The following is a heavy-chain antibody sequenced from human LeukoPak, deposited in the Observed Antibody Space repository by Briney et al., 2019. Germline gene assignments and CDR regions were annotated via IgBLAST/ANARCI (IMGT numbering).Heavy chain of an antibody. CDR1: GGSISSSSYY. J-gene: IGHJ5*02. CDR3: ARHSPFFCSSTSCYDNWFDP. D-gene: IGHD2-2*01. V-gene: IGHV4-39*01. CDR2: IYYSGST. Sequence: SETLSLTCTVSGGSISSSSYYWGWTRQPPGKGLEWIGSIYYSGSTYYNPSLKSRVTISVDTSKNQFSLKLSSVTAADTAVYYCARHSPFFCSSTSCYDNWFDPWGQGTLVTVSS.